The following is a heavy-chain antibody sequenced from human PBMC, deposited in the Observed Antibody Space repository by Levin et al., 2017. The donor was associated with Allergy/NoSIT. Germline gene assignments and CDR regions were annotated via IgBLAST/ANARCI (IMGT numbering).Heavy chain of an antibody. CDR1: GFTFSDYY. CDR3: GVYCSGSTCYYYNMDV. V-gene: IGHV3-11*01. CDR2: ISSSGSAM. J-gene: IGHJ6*02. Sequence: LGESLKISCAASGFTFSDYYMSWIRQAPGKGLEWVSYISSSGSAMYYADSVKGRFTISRDNAKNSLYLQMNSLRAEDTAVYYCGVYCSGSTCYYYNMDVWGQGTTVTVSS. D-gene: IGHD2-15*01.